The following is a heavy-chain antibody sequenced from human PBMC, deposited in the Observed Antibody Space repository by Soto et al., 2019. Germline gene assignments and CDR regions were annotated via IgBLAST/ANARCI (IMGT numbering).Heavy chain of an antibody. Sequence: GASVKVSCKASGYTFTSYYMHWVRQAPGQGLEWMGIINPSGGSTSYAQKFQGRVTMTRDTSTSTVYMELSSLRSEDTAVYYCARDKRRGTTVVSPTNYFDYWGQGTLVTVSS. J-gene: IGHJ4*02. CDR3: ARDKRRGTTVVSPTNYFDY. V-gene: IGHV1-46*01. D-gene: IGHD4-17*01. CDR1: GYTFTSYY. CDR2: INPSGGST.